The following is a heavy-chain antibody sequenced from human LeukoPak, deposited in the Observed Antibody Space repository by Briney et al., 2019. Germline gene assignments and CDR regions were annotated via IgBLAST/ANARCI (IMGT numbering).Heavy chain of an antibody. Sequence: SETLSLTCSVSGDSLNTYYWTWIRQSPGKGLEWIGYIYYSGSTNYNPSFKSRVTLSVDTSKNQFSLKLTSVTAADTAVYYCARQRYSPDVLRFDYWGQGTLVTVSS. V-gene: IGHV4-59*08. CDR2: IYYSGST. CDR3: ARQRYSPDVLRFDY. J-gene: IGHJ4*02. CDR1: GDSLNTYY. D-gene: IGHD2-15*01.